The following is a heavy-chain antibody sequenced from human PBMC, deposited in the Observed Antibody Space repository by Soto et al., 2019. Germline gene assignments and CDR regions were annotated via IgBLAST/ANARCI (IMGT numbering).Heavy chain of an antibody. CDR1: GFTFSRYG. V-gene: IGHV3-33*01. Sequence: QVQLVESGGGVVQPGKSLRLSCAASGFTFSRYGMHWVSQAPGTGLEWVAVVWFDGKNKYYADSVKGRFTISRDNSDNTLYLQMNSLRAEDTALYYCARDRGANSGFDGPGDCWGQGIVVIVSS. J-gene: IGHJ4*02. D-gene: IGHD5-12*01. CDR2: VWFDGKNK. CDR3: ARDRGANSGFDGPGDC.